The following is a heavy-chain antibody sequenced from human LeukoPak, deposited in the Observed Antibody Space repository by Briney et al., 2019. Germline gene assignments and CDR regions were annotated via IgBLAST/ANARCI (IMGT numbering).Heavy chain of an antibody. CDR2: IYTSGTT. Sequence: SETLSLTCAVFGASFSGFYWSWIRQPAGKGLEWIGRIYTSGTTNYNPSLRSRVSMSVDMSKKQFFLSLYSVTAADTALYYCASTYGSGSYLHSWGQGTLVTVSS. V-gene: IGHV4-59*10. D-gene: IGHD3-10*01. J-gene: IGHJ5*02. CDR1: GASFSGFY. CDR3: ASTYGSGSYLHS.